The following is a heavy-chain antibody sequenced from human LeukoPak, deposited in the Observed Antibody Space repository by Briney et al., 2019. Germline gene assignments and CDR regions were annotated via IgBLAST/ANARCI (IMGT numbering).Heavy chain of an antibody. CDR1: GGSISSYY. D-gene: IGHD6-13*01. V-gene: IGHV4-59*01. CDR3: ARFSFIAAAARGYFDY. CDR2: IYYSGST. Sequence: SETLSLTCTVSGGSISSYYWSWIRQPPGKGLEWIGYIYYSGSTNYNPSLKSRVTISVDTSKNQSSLKLSFVTAADTAVYYCARFSFIAAAARGYFDYWGQGTLVTVSS. J-gene: IGHJ4*02.